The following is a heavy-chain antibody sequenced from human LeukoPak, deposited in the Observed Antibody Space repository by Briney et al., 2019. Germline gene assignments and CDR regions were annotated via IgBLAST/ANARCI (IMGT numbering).Heavy chain of an antibody. V-gene: IGHV4-34*01. J-gene: IGHJ4*02. CDR1: GGSVSGYY. CDR3: ARGRGRGQWLAHYFDS. CDR2: INHSGST. Sequence: SETLSLTCTVSGGSVSGYYWSWIRQPPGKGLEWIGEINHSGSTNYNPSLKSRVTISIDTSKIQFSLKLSSVTAADTAVYYCARGRGRGQWLAHYFDSWGQGTLVTVSS. D-gene: IGHD6-19*01.